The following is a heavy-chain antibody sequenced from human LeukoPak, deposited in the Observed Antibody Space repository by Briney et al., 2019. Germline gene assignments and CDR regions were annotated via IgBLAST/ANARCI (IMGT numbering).Heavy chain of an antibody. Sequence: GGSQRLSCAASGFTFSSYAMSWVRQAPGKGLEWVSAISGSGGSTYYADSVKGRFTISRDNSKNTLYLQMNSLRAEDTAVYYCAKDYDFWSGYSDYFDYWGQGTLVTVSS. CDR2: ISGSGGST. CDR3: AKDYDFWSGYSDYFDY. J-gene: IGHJ4*02. V-gene: IGHV3-23*01. D-gene: IGHD3-3*01. CDR1: GFTFSSYA.